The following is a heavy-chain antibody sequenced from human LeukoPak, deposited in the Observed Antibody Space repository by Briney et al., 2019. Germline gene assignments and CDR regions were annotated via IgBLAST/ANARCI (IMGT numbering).Heavy chain of an antibody. J-gene: IGHJ4*02. Sequence: PSETLSLTCTVSGASISSGTYYWSWIRQPPGKGLEWIGYISHSGSTLYIPSLKSRVTMSVDRSKNQFSLKLSSVTAADTAVYYCARRLPTNYYDSSGYSFDYWGQGTLVTVSS. D-gene: IGHD3-22*01. CDR2: ISHSGST. CDR1: GASISSGTYY. V-gene: IGHV4-30-2*01. CDR3: ARRLPTNYYDSSGYSFDY.